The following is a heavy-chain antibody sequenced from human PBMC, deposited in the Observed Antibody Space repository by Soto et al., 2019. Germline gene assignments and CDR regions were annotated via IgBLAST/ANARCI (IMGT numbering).Heavy chain of an antibody. CDR1: GFTFSSYA. V-gene: IGHV3-23*01. D-gene: IGHD2-15*01. Sequence: GGSLRLSCAASGFTFSSYAMSWVRQAPGKGLEWVSAISGSGGSTYYADSVKGRFTISRDNSKNTLYLQMNSLRAEDTAVYYCAKGLGGGHLYGMDVWGQGTTVIVSS. CDR3: AKGLGGGHLYGMDV. CDR2: ISGSGGST. J-gene: IGHJ6*02.